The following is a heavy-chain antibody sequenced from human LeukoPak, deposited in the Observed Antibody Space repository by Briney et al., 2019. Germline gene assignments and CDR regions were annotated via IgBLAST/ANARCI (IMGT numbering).Heavy chain of an antibody. CDR3: ARGGYHDY. Sequence: ASVKVSCKASGYTFTSYYLHWVRQAPGQGLEWMGIINPSGGSTGYAQKFEGRVTITTDTSTNTVYMELSSLRSEDTAIYYCARGGYHDYWGQGTLVTVSS. CDR1: GYTFTSYY. CDR2: INPSGGST. J-gene: IGHJ4*02. D-gene: IGHD3-22*01. V-gene: IGHV1-46*01.